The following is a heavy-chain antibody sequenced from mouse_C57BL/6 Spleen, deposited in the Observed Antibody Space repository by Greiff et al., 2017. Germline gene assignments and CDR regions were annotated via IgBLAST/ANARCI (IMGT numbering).Heavy chain of an antibody. CDR3: TTFLRAY. Sequence: DVKLQESGAELVRPGASVKLSCTASGFNIKDDYMHWVKQRPEQGLEWIGWIDPENGDTEYASKFQGKATITADTSSNTAYLQLSSLTSEDTAVYYCTTFLRAYWGQGTLVTVSA. J-gene: IGHJ3*01. D-gene: IGHD1-1*01. V-gene: IGHV14-4*01. CDR2: IDPENGDT. CDR1: GFNIKDDY.